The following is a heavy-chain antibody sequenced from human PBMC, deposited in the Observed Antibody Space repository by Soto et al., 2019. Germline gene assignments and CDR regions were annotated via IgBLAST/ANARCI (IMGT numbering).Heavy chain of an antibody. D-gene: IGHD5-12*01. J-gene: IGHJ6*02. Sequence: GASVKVSCKASGYTFTSYGISWVRQAPGQGLEWMGWISAYNGNTNYAQKLQGRVTMTTDTSTSTAYMELRSLRSDDTAVYYCARDRLLRYSGYEAHYHGMDVWGQGTTVTVSS. CDR3: ARDRLLRYSGYEAHYHGMDV. CDR1: GYTFTSYG. CDR2: ISAYNGNT. V-gene: IGHV1-18*04.